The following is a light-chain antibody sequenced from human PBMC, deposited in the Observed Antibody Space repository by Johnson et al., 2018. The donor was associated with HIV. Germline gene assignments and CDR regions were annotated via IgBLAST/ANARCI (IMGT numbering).Light chain of an antibody. J-gene: IGLJ1*01. CDR1: SSNIGNNY. V-gene: IGLV1-51*01. CDR3: GAWDSSLSAHYV. Sequence: QSVLTQPPSVSAAPGQKVTISCSGSSSNIGNNYVSWYQQLPGTAPKLLIYDNNKRPSGIPDRFSASDSGTSATLGITALQTGDEADYYCGAWDSSLSAHYVFGTGTKVTVL. CDR2: DNN.